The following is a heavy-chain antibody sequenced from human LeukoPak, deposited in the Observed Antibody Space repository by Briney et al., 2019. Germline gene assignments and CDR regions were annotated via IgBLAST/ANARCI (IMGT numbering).Heavy chain of an antibody. J-gene: IGHJ4*02. Sequence: GGSLRLSCAASGFTFSSYSMSWVRQAPGKGLEWVSSISSSSSYIYYADSVKGRFTISRDNAKNSLCLQMNSLRAEDTAVYYCARVQRGYSYGFLFDYWGQGTLVTVSS. D-gene: IGHD5-18*01. CDR3: ARVQRGYSYGFLFDY. V-gene: IGHV3-21*01. CDR1: GFTFSSYS. CDR2: ISSSSSYI.